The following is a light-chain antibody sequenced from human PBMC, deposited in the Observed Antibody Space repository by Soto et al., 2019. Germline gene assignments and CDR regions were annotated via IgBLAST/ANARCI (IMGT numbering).Light chain of an antibody. V-gene: IGKV3-15*01. Sequence: EIVMTPSPGTLSVSPRERATLSCRPRQNIGNNSAWYQQSPGQAPRLLIYAASTRATGIPPRFSGSGSGTEFTLTISSLQSEDFAFYYCQYYNNWPPSITFGQRTRLEIK. J-gene: IGKJ5*01. CDR2: AAS. CDR1: QNIGNN. CDR3: QYYNNWPPSIT.